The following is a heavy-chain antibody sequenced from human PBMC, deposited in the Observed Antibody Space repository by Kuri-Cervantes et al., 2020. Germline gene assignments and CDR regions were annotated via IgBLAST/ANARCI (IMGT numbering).Heavy chain of an antibody. CDR1: GYTFTSYD. Sequence: GGSLRLSCKASGYTFTSYDINWVRQATGQWLEWMGWMNPNSGNTGYAQKFQGRVTMTRDTSISTAYMELSGLRSDDTAVYYCARDNLDLEGRPFDPWGQGTLVTVSS. CDR2: MNPNSGNT. CDR3: ARDNLDLEGRPFDP. D-gene: IGHD1-20*01. J-gene: IGHJ5*02. V-gene: IGHV1-8*01.